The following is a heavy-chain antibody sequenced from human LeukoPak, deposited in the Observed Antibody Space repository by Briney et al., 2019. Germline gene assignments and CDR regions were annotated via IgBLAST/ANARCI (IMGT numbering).Heavy chain of an antibody. Sequence: PSETLSLTCTVSGGSISSYYWSWIRQPPGKGLEWIGYIYYSGSTNYNPSLKSRVTISVDTSKNQFSLKLSSVTAADTAVYYCARHREDWGFDSWGQGTLVTVSS. V-gene: IGHV4-59*08. CDR2: IYYSGST. J-gene: IGHJ4*02. CDR3: ARHREDWGFDS. CDR1: GGSISSYY. D-gene: IGHD7-27*01.